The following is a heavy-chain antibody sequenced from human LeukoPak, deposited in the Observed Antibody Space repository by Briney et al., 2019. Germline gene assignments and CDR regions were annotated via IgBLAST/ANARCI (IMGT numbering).Heavy chain of an antibody. CDR3: ARDLGHN. V-gene: IGHV4-59*01. D-gene: IGHD3-16*01. CDR2: ISYGGGA. CDR1: GASISSYY. Sequence: SETLSLTCTVSGASISSYYWSWIRQPPVEGLEWIGDISYGGGANYNPSLKSRVAMSIDTSKNLLSLKLNSVTAADTAVYYCARDLGHNWGQGTLVTVSS. J-gene: IGHJ4*02.